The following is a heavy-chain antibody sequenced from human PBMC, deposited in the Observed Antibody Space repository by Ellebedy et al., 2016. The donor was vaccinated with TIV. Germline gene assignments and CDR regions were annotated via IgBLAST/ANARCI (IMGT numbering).Heavy chain of an antibody. V-gene: IGHV3-49*03. CDR3: TRASPYTYGYEAFDI. Sequence: GESLKISCEASGFTFADYAVSWFRQAPGKGLEWVGFIRNKGYGETTEYAASVKGRFIISRDDSKSIAYLQMSSLKTEDTAVYYCTRASPYTYGYEAFDIWGPGTMVTVSS. J-gene: IGHJ3*02. CDR2: IRNKGYGETT. CDR1: GFTFADYA. D-gene: IGHD5-18*01.